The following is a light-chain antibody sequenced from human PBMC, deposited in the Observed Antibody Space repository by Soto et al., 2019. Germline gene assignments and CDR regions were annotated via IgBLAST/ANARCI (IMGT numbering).Light chain of an antibody. J-gene: IGKJ4*01. CDR1: QSVSSSF. CDR3: QQYESSPLT. Sequence: EIVLTQSPDTLSLSPGERATLSCRASQSVSSSFLAWYHQKPGQAPRLLIYRASSRATGIPDRFTGSGSGTDFTLTISRLETEDVAVYYCQQYESSPLTFGGGTKVEIK. V-gene: IGKV3-20*01. CDR2: RAS.